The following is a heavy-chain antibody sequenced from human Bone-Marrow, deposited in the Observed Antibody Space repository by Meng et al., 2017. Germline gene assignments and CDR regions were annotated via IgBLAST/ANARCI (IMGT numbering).Heavy chain of an antibody. CDR1: GFTLSRYA. CDR3: AKDWENSGYDWGTYYFDY. Sequence: GESLKISCAASGFTLSRYAMHWVRQAPGKGLEWVAITSDDGTKKDYADSVKGRFTISRDNSKNTLYLQMNSLRAEDTAVYYCAKDWENSGYDWGTYYFDYWGQGTLVTVSS. D-gene: IGHD5-12*01. V-gene: IGHV3-30*04. CDR2: TSDDGTKK. J-gene: IGHJ4*02.